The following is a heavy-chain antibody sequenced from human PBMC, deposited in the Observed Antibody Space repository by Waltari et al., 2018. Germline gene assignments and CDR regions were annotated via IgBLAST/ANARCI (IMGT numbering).Heavy chain of an antibody. J-gene: IGHJ4*02. CDR3: ARNDFWTGYTYFLDH. CDR1: GFSFSSYW. D-gene: IGHD3-3*01. CDR2: IKQDGSEK. V-gene: IGHV3-7*01. Sequence: EVQLVESGGGLVQPGGSLRLSCVASGFSFSSYWMSWVRQAPGKGLEWVANIKQDGSEKDYVDSAKGRFTISRDNAKNSLYLQMNGLRAEDTAVYYCARNDFWTGYTYFLDHWGQGTVVTVSS.